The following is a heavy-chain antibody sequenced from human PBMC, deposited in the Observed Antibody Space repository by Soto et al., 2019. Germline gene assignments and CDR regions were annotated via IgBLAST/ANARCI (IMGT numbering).Heavy chain of an antibody. CDR2: IYSRDSDT. V-gene: IGHV5-51*01. J-gene: IGHJ4*02. D-gene: IGHD6-25*01. Sequence: PGESLKISCKGSGYSFATYWIGWGRQMPWKGLEWMGIIYSRDSDTRYSPSFQGQVTISADKSISTAYLQWSSLKASDTAMYYCARRGGYGYFDYWGQGTLVTVSS. CDR1: GYSFATYW. CDR3: ARRGGYGYFDY.